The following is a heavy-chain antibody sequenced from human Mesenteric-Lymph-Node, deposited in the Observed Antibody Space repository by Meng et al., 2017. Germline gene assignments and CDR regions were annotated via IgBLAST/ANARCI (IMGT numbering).Heavy chain of an antibody. D-gene: IGHD6-19*01. CDR2: MKPVNGAT. J-gene: IGHJ4*02. CDR1: GYTFTNYD. Sequence: HGPLGQSGAGVKKPGASVKVSCTASGYTFTNYDINWVRQATGQGLEWMGWMKPVNGATGYAQKFQGRVTMTRNSSLGTAYMELSGLRSDDTALYYCARGNSMPVASTYGVYYFDDWGQGTLVTVSS. V-gene: IGHV1-8*01. CDR3: ARGNSMPVASTYGVYYFDD.